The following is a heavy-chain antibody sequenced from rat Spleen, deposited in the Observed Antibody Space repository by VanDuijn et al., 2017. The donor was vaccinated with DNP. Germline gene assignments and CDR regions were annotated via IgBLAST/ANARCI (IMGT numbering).Heavy chain of an antibody. D-gene: IGHD1-2*01. CDR2: IVYDGSSS. V-gene: IGHV5S10*01. J-gene: IGHJ4*01. CDR3: TTHGSIATISTGAMDV. CDR1: GVTFSDYS. Sequence: EVQLVESGGGLVQPGRSLKLSCAASGVTFSDYSMAWVRQAPKQGLEWVATIVYDGSSSYYGDSVTGRFTISRDNAKSTLYLQMDSLRSEDTATYYCTTHGSIATISTGAMDVWGQGTSVTVSS.